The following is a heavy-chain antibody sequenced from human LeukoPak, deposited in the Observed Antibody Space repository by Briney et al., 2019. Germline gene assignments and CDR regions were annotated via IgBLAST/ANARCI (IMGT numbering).Heavy chain of an antibody. CDR2: ITTNGGGT. CDR3: ARVVSGRPSFNWFDP. CDR1: GYTFTGYY. V-gene: IGHV1-2*02. J-gene: IGHJ5*02. D-gene: IGHD2-21*01. Sequence: ASVKVSCKASGYTFTGYYMHWVRQAPGQGLEWREWITTNGGGTNYAQKFQGRVTMTRDTSISTAYMELSRLRSDDTAVYYCARVVSGRPSFNWFDPWGQGTLVTVSS.